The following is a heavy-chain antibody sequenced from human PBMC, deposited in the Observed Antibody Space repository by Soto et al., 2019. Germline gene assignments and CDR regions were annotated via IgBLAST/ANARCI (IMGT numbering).Heavy chain of an antibody. V-gene: IGHV3-30*03. CDR1: GFPFTSYG. J-gene: IGHJ4*02. D-gene: IGHD3-10*01. CDR3: VGGRYYFDY. CDR2: ISYDGSDK. Sequence: QVQLVESGGGVVQPGRSLRLSCAASGFPFTSYGMHWVREGPDKGLEWVAIISYDGSDKYYADSVKGRFTISRDNSKNTRYLQMNSLRPEDTALYYCVGGRYYFDYRGQGTLVIVSS.